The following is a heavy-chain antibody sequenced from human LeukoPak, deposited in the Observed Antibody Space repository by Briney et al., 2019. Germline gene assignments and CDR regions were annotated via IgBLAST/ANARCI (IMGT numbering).Heavy chain of an antibody. CDR2: ISSSGSTI. V-gene: IGHV3-48*03. CDR1: GFTFSSYE. D-gene: IGHD5-12*01. J-gene: IGHJ4*02. CDR3: ARDYRASGDRVVGGMSGY. Sequence: PGGSLRLSCAASGFTFSSYEMNWVRQAPGKGLEWVSYISSSGSTIYYADSVKGRFTISRDNAKNSLYLQMNSLRAEDTAVYYCARDYRASGDRVVGGMSGYWGQGTLVTVSS.